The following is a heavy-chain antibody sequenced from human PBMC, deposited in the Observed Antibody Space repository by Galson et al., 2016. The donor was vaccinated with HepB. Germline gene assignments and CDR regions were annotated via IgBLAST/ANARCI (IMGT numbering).Heavy chain of an antibody. J-gene: IGHJ4*02. CDR1: GFTLSAYA. D-gene: IGHD4-11*01. CDR2: TSANGAST. V-gene: IGHV3-23*01. Sequence: SLRLSCAGPGFTLSAYAMSWVRQPPGKGLDWASTTSANGASTYYADAVKGRFTISRDNSKDTLYLQLNSLRAEDTAVYYCAKDRCRDYSSGYCGFESWGQGTLVTVSS. CDR3: AKDRCRDYSSGYCGFES.